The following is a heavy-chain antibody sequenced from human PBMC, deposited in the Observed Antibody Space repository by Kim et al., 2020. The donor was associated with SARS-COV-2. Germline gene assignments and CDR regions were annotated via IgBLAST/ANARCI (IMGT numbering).Heavy chain of an antibody. V-gene: IGHV3-30*02. Sequence: SVKGRFTISRDNSKNTLYLQMNSLRAEDTAVYYCAKSPIAVAGTRTYFDYWGQGTLVTVSS. D-gene: IGHD6-19*01. J-gene: IGHJ4*02. CDR3: AKSPIAVAGTRTYFDY.